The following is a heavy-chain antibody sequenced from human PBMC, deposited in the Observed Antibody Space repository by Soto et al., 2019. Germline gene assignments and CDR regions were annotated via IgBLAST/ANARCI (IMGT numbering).Heavy chain of an antibody. D-gene: IGHD5-12*01. V-gene: IGHV3-30*18. CDR3: AKDLDIVATINYGMDV. CDR2: ISYDGSNK. Sequence: GGSLRLSCAASGFTFSSYGMHWVRQAPGKGLEWVAVISYDGSNKYYADSVKGRFTISRDNSKNTLYLQMNSLRAEDTAVYYCAKDLDIVATINYGMDVWGQGTTVTVSS. J-gene: IGHJ6*02. CDR1: GFTFSSYG.